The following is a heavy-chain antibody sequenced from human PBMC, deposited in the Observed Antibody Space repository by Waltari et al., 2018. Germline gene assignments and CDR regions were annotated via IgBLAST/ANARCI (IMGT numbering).Heavy chain of an antibody. CDR3: ASVAAAGTFDY. CDR1: GYPFANYA. Sequence: QVQLVQSGAEVKKPGASVKVSCKASGYPFANYAMYWVRQAPGQRLEWMGWINAGNGNTKYSQKFQGRVTITRDTSASTAYMELSSLRSEDTAVYYCASVAAAGTFDYWGQGTLVTVSS. CDR2: INAGNGNT. J-gene: IGHJ4*02. V-gene: IGHV1-3*01. D-gene: IGHD6-13*01.